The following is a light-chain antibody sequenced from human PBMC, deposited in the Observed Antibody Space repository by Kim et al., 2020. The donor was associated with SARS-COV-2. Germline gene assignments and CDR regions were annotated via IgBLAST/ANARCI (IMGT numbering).Light chain of an antibody. J-gene: IGLJ1*01. V-gene: IGLV3-21*04. CDR2: FDR. Sequence: GEPREPSRIPCGGNNIGRKSVHWYQQKPGRAPVVVIYFDRDRPSGIPERFSGSNSGNTATLTISRVEAADEADYYCQVWDTDGRVFGPGTKVTVL. CDR1: NIGRKS. CDR3: QVWDTDGRV.